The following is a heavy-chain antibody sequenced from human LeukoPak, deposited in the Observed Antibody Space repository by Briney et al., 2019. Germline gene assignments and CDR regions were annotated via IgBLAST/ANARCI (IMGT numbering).Heavy chain of an antibody. CDR1: GFTFSSYS. J-gene: IGHJ5*02. Sequence: PGESLRLSCAASGFTFSSYSMNWVRQAPGKGLEWVSYISSASNTIYYADSVKGRFTISRDNAKNSLYLQMNSLRAEDTAMYYCARDCCFGNYNWFDPWFPGTLVTVS. CDR3: ARDCCFGNYNWFDP. D-gene: IGHD3-10*01. CDR2: ISSASNTI. V-gene: IGHV3-48*01.